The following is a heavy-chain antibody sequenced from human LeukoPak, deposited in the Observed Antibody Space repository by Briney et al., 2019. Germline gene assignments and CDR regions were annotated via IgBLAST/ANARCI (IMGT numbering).Heavy chain of an antibody. D-gene: IGHD3-16*02. J-gene: IGHJ4*02. V-gene: IGHV3-9*01. CDR2: ISWNSGNI. Sequence: GRSLRLSCAASGFTFDDYAMHWVRQAPGKGLEWVSGISWNSGNIVYADSVKGRFTISRDNAKNSLYLQMNSLRAEDTALYYCAKDARYTAEDYFDYWGQGTLVTVSS. CDR3: AKDARYTAEDYFDY. CDR1: GFTFDDYA.